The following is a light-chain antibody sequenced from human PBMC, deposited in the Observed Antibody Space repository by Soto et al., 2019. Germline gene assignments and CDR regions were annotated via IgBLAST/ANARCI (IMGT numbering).Light chain of an antibody. CDR2: AAS. CDR1: QGIGNY. J-gene: IGKJ2*01. CDR3: QKYNRATQT. V-gene: IGKV1-27*01. Sequence: DIQMTQYPSSLSASIGDRVTITCRATQGIGNYLAWYQQKPGKVPKLLIHAASTLQSGVPSRFSGSGSGTDLSLTVSSLQPEDVATYYCQKYNRATQTFAQGTKLEIK.